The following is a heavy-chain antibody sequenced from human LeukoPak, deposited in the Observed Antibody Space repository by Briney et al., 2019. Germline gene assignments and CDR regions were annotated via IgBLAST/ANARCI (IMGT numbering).Heavy chain of an antibody. CDR1: GFTFSSYS. CDR3: AREGIVVIPNAFDI. V-gene: IGHV3-21*01. Sequence: GGSLRLSCAASGFTFSSYSMNWVRQAPGKGLEWVSSISSSSSYIYYADSVKGRFTVSRDNAKNSLYLQMNSLRAEDTAVYYCAREGIVVIPNAFDIWGQGTMVTVSS. CDR2: ISSSSSYI. J-gene: IGHJ3*02. D-gene: IGHD3-22*01.